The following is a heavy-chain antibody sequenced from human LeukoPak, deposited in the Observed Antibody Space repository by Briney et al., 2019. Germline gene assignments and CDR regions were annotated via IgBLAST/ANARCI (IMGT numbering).Heavy chain of an antibody. J-gene: IGHJ6*03. CDR1: GFTFSSYS. CDR2: ISSSSSYI. V-gene: IGHV3-21*01. Sequence: SGGSLRLSCAASGFTFSSYSMNWVRQAPGKGLEWVSSISSSSSYIYYADSVKGRFTISRDNAKNSLYLQMNSLRAEDTAVYYCAREVAVAGRDYYYYYMDVWGKGTTVTVSS. CDR3: AREVAVAGRDYYYYYMDV. D-gene: IGHD6-19*01.